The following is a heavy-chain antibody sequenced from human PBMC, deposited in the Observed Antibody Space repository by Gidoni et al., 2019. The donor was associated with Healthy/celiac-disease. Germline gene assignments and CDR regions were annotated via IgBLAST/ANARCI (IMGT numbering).Heavy chain of an antibody. CDR2: IIPIFGTA. Sequence: QVQLVQSGAEVKKPGSSVKVSCKASGGTFSSYAISWVRPAPGQGLEWMGGIIPIFGTANYAQKFQGRVTITADESTSTAYMELSSLRSEDTAVYYCARSGEYSSSWYTGVYGMDVWGQGTTVTVSS. J-gene: IGHJ6*02. D-gene: IGHD6-13*01. CDR3: ARSGEYSSSWYTGVYGMDV. CDR1: GGTFSSYA. V-gene: IGHV1-69*01.